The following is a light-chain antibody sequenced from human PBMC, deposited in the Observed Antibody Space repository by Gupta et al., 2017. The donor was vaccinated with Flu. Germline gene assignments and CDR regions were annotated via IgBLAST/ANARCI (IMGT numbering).Light chain of an antibody. Sequence: VTISCARSSSNSGNTYVSWYQQLPGTAPKLLIYEITKRPSGIPDRFSGSKSGTSAALGITGLQTGDEADYYCGTCDGSLSTDVFGAGTKVTVL. J-gene: IGLJ1*01. V-gene: IGLV1-51*02. CDR1: SSNSGNTY. CDR2: EIT. CDR3: GTCDGSLSTDV.